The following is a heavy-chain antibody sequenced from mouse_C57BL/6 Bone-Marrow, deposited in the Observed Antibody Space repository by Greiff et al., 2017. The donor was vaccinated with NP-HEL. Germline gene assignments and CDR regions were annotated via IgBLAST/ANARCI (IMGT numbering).Heavy chain of an antibody. CDR2: INPGSGGT. D-gene: IGHD1-1*02. Sequence: QVQLQQSGAELVRPGTSVKVSCKASGYAFTNYLIEWVKQRPGQGLEWIGVINPGSGGTNYNEKFKGKATLTADKSSSTAYMQLSSLTSEDSAVYFCARSRLLYYFDYWGQGTTLTVSS. V-gene: IGHV1-54*01. J-gene: IGHJ2*01. CDR1: GYAFTNYL. CDR3: ARSRLLYYFDY.